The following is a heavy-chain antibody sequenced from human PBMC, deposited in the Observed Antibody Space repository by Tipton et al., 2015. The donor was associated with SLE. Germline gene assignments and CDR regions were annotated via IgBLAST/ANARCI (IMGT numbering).Heavy chain of an antibody. CDR3: TSQGPPSYHFDY. V-gene: IGHV1-69*01. CDR2: IIPIFGTI. J-gene: IGHJ4*02. D-gene: IGHD3-16*02. Sequence: QVQLVQSGAEVKKPGSSVKVSCKASGGTFSRYGISWVRQAPGQGLEWMGGIIPIFGTISYAQKLQDRVTIIADESTSTANMELTSLRSEDTAMYYCTSQGPPSYHFDYWGQGTLVTVSS. CDR1: GGTFSRYG.